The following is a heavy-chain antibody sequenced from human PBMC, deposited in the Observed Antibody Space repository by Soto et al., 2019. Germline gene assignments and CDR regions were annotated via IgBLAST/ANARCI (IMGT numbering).Heavy chain of an antibody. CDR3: ARSGSSWNLSEFDS. CDR2: ISAYNGNI. Sequence: QVQLVQSGGEVKKPGASVKVSCKASAYTFTNYGISWVRQAPGQGLEWMGWISAYNGNINYAQKFRGRVTMTTDTSTSSAYLEVRSLRSDDTAVYYCARSGSSWNLSEFDSWGRGTLVTVSS. V-gene: IGHV1-18*01. CDR1: AYTFTNYG. D-gene: IGHD6-13*01. J-gene: IGHJ4*02.